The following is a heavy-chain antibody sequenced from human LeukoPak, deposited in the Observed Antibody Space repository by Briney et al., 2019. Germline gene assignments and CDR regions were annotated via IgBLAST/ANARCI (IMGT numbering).Heavy chain of an antibody. CDR3: ARARNYYDSSGFYYEGDAFDI. CDR1: GGSISSYH. J-gene: IGHJ3*02. CDR2: IYPSGST. V-gene: IGHV4-59*01. Sequence: SETLSLTCTVSGGSISSYHWSWIRQPPGKGLECIGYIYPSGSTNYNPSLKSRVTISVDTSKNQFSLKLSSVTAADTAVYYCARARNYYDSSGFYYEGDAFDIWGQGTMVTVSS. D-gene: IGHD3-22*01.